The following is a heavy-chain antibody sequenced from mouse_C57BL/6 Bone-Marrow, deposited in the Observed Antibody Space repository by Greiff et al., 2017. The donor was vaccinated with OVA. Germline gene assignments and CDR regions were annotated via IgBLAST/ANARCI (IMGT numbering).Heavy chain of an antibody. V-gene: IGHV1-55*01. J-gene: IGHJ3*01. Sequence: QVQLQQPGAELVKPGASVKMSCKASGYTFTSYWITWVKQRPGQGLEWIGDIYPGSGSTNYNEKFKSKATLTADTSSSTAYMQLSSLTSEDSAVYYCARKGYPFAYWGQGTLVTVSA. D-gene: IGHD3-1*01. CDR3: ARKGYPFAY. CDR2: IYPGSGST. CDR1: GYTFTSYW.